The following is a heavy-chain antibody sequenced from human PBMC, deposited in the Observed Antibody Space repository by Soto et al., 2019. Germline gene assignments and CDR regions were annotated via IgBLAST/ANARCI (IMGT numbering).Heavy chain of an antibody. CDR3: TRWNYAMDV. Sequence: GGSLRLSCAVSGLTFNNYWMTWVRQAPGKGLEWVANINKDGSDKNYVDSVKGRFSISRDNAKNSLYLQMNSLRVEDTAMYYCTRWNYAMDVWGQGTTVTVS. V-gene: IGHV3-7*03. J-gene: IGHJ6*02. CDR1: GLTFNNYW. CDR2: INKDGSDK.